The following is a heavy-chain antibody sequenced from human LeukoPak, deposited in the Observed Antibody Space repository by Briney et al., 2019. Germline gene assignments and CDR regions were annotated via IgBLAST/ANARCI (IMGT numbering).Heavy chain of an antibody. CDR1: GDSVSSNSAA. D-gene: IGHD6-19*01. Sequence: SQTLSLTCAISGDSVSSNSAAWNWIRQSPSRGLEWLGRTYYRSKWYNDYAVSVKSRITINPDTSKNQFSLQLNSVTPEDTAVYYCARSTGYSSGSTTVWFDPWGQGTLVTVSS. J-gene: IGHJ5*02. CDR3: ARSTGYSSGSTTVWFDP. V-gene: IGHV6-1*01. CDR2: TYYRSKWYN.